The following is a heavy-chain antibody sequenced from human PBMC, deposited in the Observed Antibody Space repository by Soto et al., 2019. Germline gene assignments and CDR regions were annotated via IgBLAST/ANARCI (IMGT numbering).Heavy chain of an antibody. D-gene: IGHD2-2*01. Sequence: QVQLVQSGAEVKKPGASVKVSCKASGYTFTSYGISWVRQAPGQGLEWMGWISAYNGNTNYAQKLQGRVTMTTDTSTSTAYMEPRSLRSDGTAVYYCARDAPYCSSTSCYPPFDPWGQGTLVTVSS. CDR2: ISAYNGNT. J-gene: IGHJ5*02. V-gene: IGHV1-18*01. CDR1: GYTFTSYG. CDR3: ARDAPYCSSTSCYPPFDP.